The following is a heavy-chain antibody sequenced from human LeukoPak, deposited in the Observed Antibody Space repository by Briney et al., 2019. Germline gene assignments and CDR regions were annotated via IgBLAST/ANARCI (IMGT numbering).Heavy chain of an antibody. V-gene: IGHV4-34*01. CDR1: GGSFSGYY. J-gene: IGHJ4*02. CDR3: ASSGGHYFDY. D-gene: IGHD3-10*01. CDR2: INHSGST. Sequence: PSETLCLTCAVYGGSFSGYYWSWIRQPPGKGLEWIGEINHSGSTNYNPSLKSRVTISVDTSKNQFSPKRNSVTAAPTAVFYFASSGGHYFDYWGQGTLVTVSS.